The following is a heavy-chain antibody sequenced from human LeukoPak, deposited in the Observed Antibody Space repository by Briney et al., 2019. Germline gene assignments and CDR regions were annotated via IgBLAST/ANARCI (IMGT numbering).Heavy chain of an antibody. CDR1: GGSFSGYY. Sequence: PSDTLSLTCAVYGGSFSGYYWSWIRQPPGKGLEWIGEINNSGSTNYNPSLKSRVTISVDTSKNQFSLKLSSVTAADTAVYYCARGPYCSGGSCYSADFDYWGQGTLVTVSS. J-gene: IGHJ4*02. D-gene: IGHD2-15*01. CDR2: INNSGST. V-gene: IGHV4-34*01. CDR3: ARGPYCSGGSCYSADFDY.